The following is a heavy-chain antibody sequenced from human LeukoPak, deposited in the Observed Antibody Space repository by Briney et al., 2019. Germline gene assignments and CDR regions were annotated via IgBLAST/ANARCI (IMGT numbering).Heavy chain of an antibody. D-gene: IGHD2-2*01. CDR3: ARLSCSTSCYYNWFDP. CDR1: GGSISSRSYY. CDR2: IYYSGST. Sequence: PSETLSLTCTVSGGSISSRSYYWGWIRQPPGKGLEWIGSIYYSGSTYYNPSLKSRVTISVDTSKNQFSLKLSSVTAADTAVYYCARLSCSTSCYYNWFDPWGQGTLVTVSS. J-gene: IGHJ5*02. V-gene: IGHV4-39*01.